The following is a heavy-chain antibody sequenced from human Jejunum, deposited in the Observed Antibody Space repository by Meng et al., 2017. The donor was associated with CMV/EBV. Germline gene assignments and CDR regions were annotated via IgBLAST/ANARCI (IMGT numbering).Heavy chain of an antibody. Sequence: VQPQDPAPVRLQPSQPRSLNSAISGAIVCGITAGCNCSRKSPCRGLEWLGRTYFRSRGYSEYAVSVKSRIPINADTSKIQFSLNLNSVTPEDTAISYWARSRKESVWFGASDYWGQGTLVTVSS. V-gene: IGHV6-1*01. J-gene: IGHJ4*02. CDR2: TYFRSRGYS. D-gene: IGHD3-10*01. CDR3: ARSRKESVWFGASDY. CDR1: GAIVCGITAG.